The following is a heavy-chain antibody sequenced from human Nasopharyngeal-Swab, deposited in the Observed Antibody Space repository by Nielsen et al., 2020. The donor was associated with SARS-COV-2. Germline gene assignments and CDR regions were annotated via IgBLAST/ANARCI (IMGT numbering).Heavy chain of an antibody. J-gene: IGHJ4*02. CDR3: ARGDGYNYPFDY. V-gene: IGHV3-30-3*01. CDR2: ISYDGSNK. Sequence: GGSLRLSCAASGFTFSSYAMHWVRQAPDKKLEWVAVISYDGSNKYYADSVKGRFTISRDNSKNTLYLQMNSLRAEDTAVYYCARGDGYNYPFDYWGQGTLVTVSS. D-gene: IGHD5-24*01. CDR1: GFTFSSYA.